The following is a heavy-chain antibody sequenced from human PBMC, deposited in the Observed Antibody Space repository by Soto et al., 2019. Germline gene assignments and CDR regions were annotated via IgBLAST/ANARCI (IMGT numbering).Heavy chain of an antibody. CDR3: ARALGYCSGGSCYSDWFDP. J-gene: IGHJ5*02. D-gene: IGHD2-15*01. CDR1: GFTVSSNY. Sequence: EVQLVESGGGLVQPGGSLRLSCAASGFTVSSNYMSWVRQAPGKGLEWVSVIYSGGSTYYTDSVKGRFTISRDNSKNTLYLQINSLRAEDTAVYYCARALGYCSGGSCYSDWFDPWGQGTLVTVSS. CDR2: IYSGGST. V-gene: IGHV3-66*01.